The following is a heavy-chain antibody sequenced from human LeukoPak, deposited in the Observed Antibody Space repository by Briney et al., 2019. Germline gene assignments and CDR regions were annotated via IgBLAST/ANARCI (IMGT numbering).Heavy chain of an antibody. CDR1: GGSFSGYY. CDR2: INHSGST. V-gene: IGHV4-34*01. J-gene: IGHJ4*02. Sequence: SETLSLTCAVYGGSFSGYYWSWIRQPSGKGLEWIGEINHSGSTNYNPSLKSRVTISVDTSKNQFSLKLSSVTAADTAVYYCARAHDYCFDYWGQGTLVTVSS. D-gene: IGHD2-21*02. CDR3: ARAHDYCFDY.